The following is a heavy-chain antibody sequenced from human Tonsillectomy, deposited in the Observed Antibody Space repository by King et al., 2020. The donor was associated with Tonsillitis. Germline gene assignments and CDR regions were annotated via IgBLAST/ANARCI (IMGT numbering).Heavy chain of an antibody. CDR2: MNHSGNT. D-gene: IGHD3-3*01. J-gene: IGHJ3*02. CDR1: GGSFSNYY. Sequence: VQLQQWGAGLLKPSETLSLTCAVYGGSFSNYYWSWIRQPPGKGLEWIGEMNHSGNTNYNPSLKSRVTISVDTSKNQFSLKVSSVTAADTAVYYCARSDFWSGYSDAFDIWGQGTMVAVSS. V-gene: IGHV4-34*01. CDR3: ARSDFWSGYSDAFDI.